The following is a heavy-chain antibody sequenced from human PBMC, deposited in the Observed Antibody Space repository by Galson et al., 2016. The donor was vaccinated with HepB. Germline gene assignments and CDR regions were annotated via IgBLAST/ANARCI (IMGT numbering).Heavy chain of an antibody. D-gene: IGHD2-8*01. CDR1: GFTFSNAW. CDR2: IRSKTDGGTT. CDR3: WVPLEYCSNGVCRLFDY. V-gene: IGHV3-15*07. Sequence: SLRLSCAASGFTFSNAWMNWVRQAPGKGLEWVGRIRSKTDGGTTDYAAPVKDRFTIPRDDSKTTLYLKMNSLKTEDTAVYDCWVPLEYCSNGVCRLFDYWGQGTLVTVSS. J-gene: IGHJ4*02.